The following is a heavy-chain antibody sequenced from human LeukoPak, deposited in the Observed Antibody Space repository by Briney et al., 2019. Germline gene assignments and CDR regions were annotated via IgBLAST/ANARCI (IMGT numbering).Heavy chain of an antibody. Sequence: PGGSLRLSCAASGFTFSTYTMNWVRQTPGKGLEWVSSISSSSSYIHYADSVKGRFTISRDKAKNSLYLQMNSLRAEDTAVYYCARVTLTGYYAFDYWGQGTLVTVSS. J-gene: IGHJ4*02. CDR2: ISSSSSYI. CDR1: GFTFSTYT. CDR3: ARVTLTGYYAFDY. D-gene: IGHD3-9*01. V-gene: IGHV3-21*01.